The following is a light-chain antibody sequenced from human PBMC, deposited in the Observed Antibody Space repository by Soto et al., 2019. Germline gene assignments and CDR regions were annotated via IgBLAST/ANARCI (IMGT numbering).Light chain of an antibody. J-gene: IGKJ1*01. V-gene: IGKV4-1*01. CDR1: QSVLYTSNNKNY. CDR3: QQHYRTPRT. Sequence: DIAMTQSPDSLAVSLGERATINCKSSQSVLYTSNNKNYLAWYQQKPGQPPKLLFYWASTRESGVPDRFSGSGSGTDFTLTISSLQAEDVAVYYCQQHYRTPRTFGQGTKVEIK. CDR2: WAS.